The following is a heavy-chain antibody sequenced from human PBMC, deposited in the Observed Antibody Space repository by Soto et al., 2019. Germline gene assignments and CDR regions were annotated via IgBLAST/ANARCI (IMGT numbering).Heavy chain of an antibody. D-gene: IGHD6-19*01. CDR3: ARARAVAGTKRRFDP. CDR1: GGSFSGYY. J-gene: IGHJ5*02. Sequence: QVQLQQWGAGLLKPSETLSLTCAVYGGSFSGYYWSWIRQPPGKGLEWIGEINHSGSTNYNPSLKSRVTISVDTSKNQFSLKLSSVTAADTAVYYCARARAVAGTKRRFDPGGQGTLVTVSS. CDR2: INHSGST. V-gene: IGHV4-34*01.